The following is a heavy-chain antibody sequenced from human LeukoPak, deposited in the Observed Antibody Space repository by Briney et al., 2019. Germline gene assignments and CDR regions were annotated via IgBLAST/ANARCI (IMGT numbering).Heavy chain of an antibody. Sequence: VSVKVSCKASGYTFTINHIHWVRQAPGQGLEWMGVINPSGDSTTYAQNFQGRVTMTRDTSTSTVYMELRSLRSEDTAIYYCAKLATSDTGETYWGQGTLVTVSS. V-gene: IGHV1-46*01. CDR3: AKLATSDTGETY. J-gene: IGHJ4*02. CDR1: GYTFTINH. CDR2: INPSGDST. D-gene: IGHD3-16*01.